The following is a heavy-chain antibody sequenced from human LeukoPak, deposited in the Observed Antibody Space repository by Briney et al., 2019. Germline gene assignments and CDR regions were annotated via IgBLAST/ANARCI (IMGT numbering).Heavy chain of an antibody. CDR2: ISGSGGNT. V-gene: IGHV3-23*01. CDR3: ARDGIFSGGSGWYDY. Sequence: GGSLRLSRAASGFNFSNYAMSWVRQAPGKGLEWVSVISGSGGNTYYADSVKGRFTISRGNSKNTLYLQLNSLRADDTAVYYCARDGIFSGGSGWYDYWGQGTLVTVSS. J-gene: IGHJ4*02. D-gene: IGHD6-13*01. CDR1: GFNFSNYA.